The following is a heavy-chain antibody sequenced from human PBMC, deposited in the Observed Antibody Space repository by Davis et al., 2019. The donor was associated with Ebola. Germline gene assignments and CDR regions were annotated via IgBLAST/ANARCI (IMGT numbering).Heavy chain of an antibody. CDR3: AKEGYNGYGSYHYMDV. CDR2: INGDATAT. J-gene: IGHJ6*03. V-gene: IGHV3-74*01. CDR1: EFIFSDYW. Sequence: GESLKISCVASEFIFSDYWMYWLRQDPGEGLVWVSRINGDATATNYADSVKGRFTISRDNSKNTLYLQMNNVRPEDTAVYYCAKEGYNGYGSYHYMDVWGEGTTVTVSS. D-gene: IGHD5-12*01.